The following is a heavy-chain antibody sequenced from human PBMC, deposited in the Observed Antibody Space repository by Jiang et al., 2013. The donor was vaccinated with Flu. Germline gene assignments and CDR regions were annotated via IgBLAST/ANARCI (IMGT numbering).Heavy chain of an antibody. J-gene: IGHJ4*02. CDR2: TYYSRST. V-gene: IGHV4-59*01. Sequence: GLVKPSETLSLTCTVSGGSITTYYWSWIRQAPGKGLEWIGNTYYSRSTNYNPFLKSRVTISLDTSKNQFSLKLSSVTAADTAVYYCARPFSYSSDLGYWGQGTLVTVSS. D-gene: IGHD3-22*01. CDR3: ARPFSYSSDLGY. CDR1: GGSITTYY.